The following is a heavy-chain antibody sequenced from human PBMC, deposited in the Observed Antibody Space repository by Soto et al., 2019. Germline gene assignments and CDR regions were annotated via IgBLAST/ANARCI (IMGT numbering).Heavy chain of an antibody. V-gene: IGHV3-48*02. Sequence: EVQLVESGGGLVQPGGSLRLSCAASGFTFSSYSMNWVRQAPGNGLEWVSYISSSSSTIYYADSVKGRFTISRDNAKNSLDLQMNSLRDEDTAVYYCGGDSSGYYYPDVFDIWGQGTMVTVSS. CDR1: GFTFSSYS. D-gene: IGHD3-22*01. CDR3: GGDSSGYYYPDVFDI. J-gene: IGHJ3*02. CDR2: ISSSSSTI.